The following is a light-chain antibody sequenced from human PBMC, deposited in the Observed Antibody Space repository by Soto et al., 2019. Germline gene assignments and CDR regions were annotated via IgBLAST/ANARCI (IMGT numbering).Light chain of an antibody. Sequence: AIQMTQSPSSLSASVGDRVTITCRASQDIRNDLGGYQQKPGKTPKLLIFAASSLQSGVPSRFSGSGSGTDFTLTISSLQPEDFATYYCLQDFHYPWPFGQGTKVEIE. V-gene: IGKV1-6*01. CDR2: AAS. CDR1: QDIRND. CDR3: LQDFHYPWP. J-gene: IGKJ1*01.